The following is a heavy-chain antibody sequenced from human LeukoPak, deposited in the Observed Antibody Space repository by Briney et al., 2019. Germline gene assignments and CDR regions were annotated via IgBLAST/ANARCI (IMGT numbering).Heavy chain of an antibody. CDR1: GGSISSYY. D-gene: IGHD6-13*01. Sequence: SETLSLTCTVSGGSISSYYRSWIRQPAGKGLEWIGRIYTSGSTNYTNYNPSLKSRVTMSVDTSKNQFSLKLSSVTAADTAVYYCARTYSSSWYPFDYWGQGTLVTVSS. J-gene: IGHJ4*02. V-gene: IGHV4-4*07. CDR2: IYTSGSTNYT. CDR3: ARTYSSSWYPFDY.